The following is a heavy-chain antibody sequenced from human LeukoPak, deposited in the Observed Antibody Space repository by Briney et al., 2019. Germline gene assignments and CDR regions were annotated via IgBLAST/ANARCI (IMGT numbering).Heavy chain of an antibody. D-gene: IGHD3-10*01. CDR2: IYYIGST. J-gene: IGHJ4*02. Sequence: SETLSLTCTVSGDSLSSYYWSWVRQPPGKGLEWIGHIYYIGSTNYNPSLKSRVTISVDTSKNQFSLRLRSATAADTAVYYCARFGEYYETSDCMYVFDCWGQGTLVTVSA. CDR3: ARFGEYYETSDCMYVFDC. V-gene: IGHV4-59*01. CDR1: GDSLSSYY.